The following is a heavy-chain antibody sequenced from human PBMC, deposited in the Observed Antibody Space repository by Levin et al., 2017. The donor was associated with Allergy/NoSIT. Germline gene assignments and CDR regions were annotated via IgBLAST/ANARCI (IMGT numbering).Heavy chain of an antibody. CDR3: ARDYCSSTSCYARGRWDWFDP. Sequence: GSLRLSCAVSGGSISSSNWWSWVRQPPGKGLEWIGEIYHSGSTNYNPSLKSRVTISVDKSKNQFSLKLSSVTAADTAVYYCARDYCSSTSCYARGRWDWFDPWGQGTLVTVSS. CDR1: GGSISSSNW. V-gene: IGHV4-4*02. J-gene: IGHJ5*02. CDR2: IYHSGST. D-gene: IGHD2-2*01.